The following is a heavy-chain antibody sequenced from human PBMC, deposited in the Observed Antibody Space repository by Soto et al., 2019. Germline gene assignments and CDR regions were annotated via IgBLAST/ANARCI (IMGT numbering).Heavy chain of an antibody. J-gene: IGHJ6*02. CDR2: IIPIFGTA. D-gene: IGHD3-22*01. V-gene: IGHV1-69*01. Sequence: QVQLVQSGAEVKKPGSSVKVSCKASGGTFSSYAISWVRQAPGQGLEWMGGIIPIFGTANYAQKFQGRVTINADESTSTAYMELSSLRSEDTAVYYCARSNYYDSSGYYPNYYYYGMDVWGQGTTVTVSS. CDR1: GGTFSSYA. CDR3: ARSNYYDSSGYYPNYYYYGMDV.